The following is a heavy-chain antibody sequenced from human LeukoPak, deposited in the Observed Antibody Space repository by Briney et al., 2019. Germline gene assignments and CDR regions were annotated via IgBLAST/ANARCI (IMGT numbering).Heavy chain of an antibody. Sequence: PSETLSLTCTVSGGSISSDYWSWIRQPPGRGLECIGYIYYSGSTNYNPSLKSRVTISVDTSKNQFSLKLSSVTAADTAVYYCARDSHYGMDVWGQGTTVTVSS. J-gene: IGHJ6*02. CDR3: ARDSHYGMDV. CDR2: IYYSGST. CDR1: GGSISSDY. V-gene: IGHV4-59*01.